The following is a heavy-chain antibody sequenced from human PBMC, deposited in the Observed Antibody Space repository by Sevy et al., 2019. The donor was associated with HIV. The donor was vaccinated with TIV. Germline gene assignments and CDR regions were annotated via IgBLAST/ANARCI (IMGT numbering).Heavy chain of an antibody. CDR2: MNPNSGNT. V-gene: IGHV1-8*01. J-gene: IGHJ6*02. CDR1: GYTFTSYD. CDR3: ARSIVVVIKGRYYYGMDV. Sequence: ASVKVSCKASGYTFTSYDINWVRQATGQGLEWMGWMNPNSGNTGYAQKFQGRVTMTRNTSLSTAYMELSSLRSEDTAVYYCARSIVVVIKGRYYYGMDVWGQGTTVTVSS. D-gene: IGHD3-22*01.